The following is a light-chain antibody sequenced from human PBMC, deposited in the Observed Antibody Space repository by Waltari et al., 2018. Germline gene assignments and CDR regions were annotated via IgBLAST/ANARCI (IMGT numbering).Light chain of an antibody. CDR2: AVT. Sequence: QSVLTQPASVSGSPGQSITISCTGSSSDVGGYSLVSWYQQHPGKAPKLMIYAVTKRPSGVSHRFSGSKSGNTASLTISGLQTEDEADYYCCSYAGSTTSSVVFGTGTKVIVL. V-gene: IGLV2-23*02. CDR1: SSDVGGYSL. CDR3: CSYAGSTTSSVV. J-gene: IGLJ1*01.